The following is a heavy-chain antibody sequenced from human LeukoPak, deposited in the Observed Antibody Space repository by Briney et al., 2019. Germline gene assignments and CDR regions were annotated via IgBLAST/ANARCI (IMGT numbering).Heavy chain of an antibody. CDR1: GFTFRSYW. D-gene: IGHD3-9*01. CDR2: IKSDGSDK. J-gene: IGHJ3*01. CDR3: GRDGGINSITTFV. V-gene: IGHV3-7*01. Sequence: GGSLRLSCAASGFTFRSYWMSWVRQAPGKGLEWVANIKSDGSDKYYVDSVRGRFTISRDNAENSLYLQLSSLRAEDTAVYYCGRDGGINSITTFVWGQGTLVTVSS.